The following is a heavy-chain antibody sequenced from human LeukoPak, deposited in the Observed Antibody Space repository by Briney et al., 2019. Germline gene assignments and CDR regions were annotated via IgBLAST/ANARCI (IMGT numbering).Heavy chain of an antibody. V-gene: IGHV4-34*01. D-gene: IGHD2-15*01. CDR1: GFTFSSYS. CDR3: ARGGGYCSGGSCYSRH. Sequence: GSLRLSCAGSGFTFSSYSMNWVRQAPGKGLEWIGEINHSGSTNYNPSLKSRVTISVDTSKNQFSLKLSSVTAADTAVYYCARGGGYCSGGSCYSRHWGQGTLVTASS. CDR2: INHSGST. J-gene: IGHJ4*02.